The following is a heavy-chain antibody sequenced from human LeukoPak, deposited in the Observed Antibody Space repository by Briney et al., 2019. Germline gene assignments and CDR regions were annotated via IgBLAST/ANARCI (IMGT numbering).Heavy chain of an antibody. J-gene: IGHJ4*02. D-gene: IGHD3-3*01. Sequence: ASVKVSCKASGGTFSNYAISWVRQAPGQGLEWMGGIITNFGTTNYAQKYQGRVTITADESTSTVYMELSSLRSEDTAVYYCTRPRTYYDFWRGYPPFDYWGQGTLVTVSS. CDR3: TRPRTYYDFWRGYPPFDY. CDR1: GGTFSNYA. CDR2: IITNFGTT. V-gene: IGHV1-69*13.